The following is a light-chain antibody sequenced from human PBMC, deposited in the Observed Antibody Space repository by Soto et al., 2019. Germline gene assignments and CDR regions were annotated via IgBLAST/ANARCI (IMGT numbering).Light chain of an antibody. CDR3: QQYGSPPWT. Sequence: ELVLTQSPGTLSLSPGERATLSCRASQSVSSSYLAWYQQKPGQAPRLLIYGASSRATGIADRFSASGSGTDFTLTIASLEPEDFAVYYCQQYGSPPWTFGQGTKVDIK. CDR2: GAS. V-gene: IGKV3-20*01. CDR1: QSVSSSY. J-gene: IGKJ1*01.